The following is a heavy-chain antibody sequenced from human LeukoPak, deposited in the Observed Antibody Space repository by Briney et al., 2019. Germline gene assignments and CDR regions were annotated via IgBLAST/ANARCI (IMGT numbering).Heavy chain of an antibody. V-gene: IGHV3-23*01. CDR3: AKDLIKVGPSRFRNYYYYMDV. Sequence: PGGSLRLSCAASGFTFSSYAMSWVRQAPGKRLEWVSAISGSGDSTYYADSVKGRFTISRDNSKNTLYLQMNSLRAEDTAVYYCAKDLIKVGPSRFRNYYYYMDVWGKGTTVTVSS. CDR1: GFTFSSYA. J-gene: IGHJ6*03. D-gene: IGHD1-26*01. CDR2: ISGSGDST.